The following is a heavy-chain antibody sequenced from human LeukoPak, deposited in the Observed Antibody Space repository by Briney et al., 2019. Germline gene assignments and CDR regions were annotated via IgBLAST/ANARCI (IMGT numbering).Heavy chain of an antibody. V-gene: IGHV4-59*08. CDR2: IYYSGST. D-gene: IGHD3-3*01. J-gene: IGHJ4*02. CDR3: ARTLYSRGFYTVDY. Sequence: SETLSLTCIVSGGSISNSYWSWIRQPPGKGLQWIGYIYYSGSTNCNPSLKSRVTISGDTSKNQFSLKLSFVTAADTAVYYCARTLYSRGFYTVDYWGQGTLVTVSS. CDR1: GGSISNSY.